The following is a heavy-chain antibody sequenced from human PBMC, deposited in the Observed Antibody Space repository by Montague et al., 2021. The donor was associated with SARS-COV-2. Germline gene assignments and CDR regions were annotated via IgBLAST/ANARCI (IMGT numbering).Heavy chain of an antibody. CDR2: INHSGST. J-gene: IGHJ5*02. Sequence: SETLSLTCAVYGGSFSGYCWSWIRQPPGKGLEWIGEINHSGSTNYNPSLKSRVTISVDTSKNQFSLKLSSVTAADTAVYYCARGGDSSSWYGTHNWFDPWGQGTLVTVSS. D-gene: IGHD6-13*01. V-gene: IGHV4-34*01. CDR1: GGSFSGYC. CDR3: ARGGDSSSWYGTHNWFDP.